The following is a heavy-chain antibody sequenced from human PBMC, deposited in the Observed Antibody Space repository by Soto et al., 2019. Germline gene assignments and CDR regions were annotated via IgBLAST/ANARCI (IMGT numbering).Heavy chain of an antibody. CDR2: TYYRSKWYN. V-gene: IGHV6-1*01. CDR3: AREFSALRTNYDSSGYSFDY. J-gene: IGHJ4*02. D-gene: IGHD3-22*01. CDR1: GDSVSSNSAA. Sequence: SQTLSLTCAISGDSVSSNSAAWNWIRQSPSRGLEWLGRTYYRSKWYNDYAVSVKSRITISPDTSKNQFSLQPNSVTPEDTAVYYCAREFSALRTNYDSSGYSFDYWGQGTLVTVSS.